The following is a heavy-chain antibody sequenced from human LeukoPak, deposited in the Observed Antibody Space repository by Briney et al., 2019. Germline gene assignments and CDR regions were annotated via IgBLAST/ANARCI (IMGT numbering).Heavy chain of an antibody. CDR1: GYTFTSYY. CDR2: INPSGGST. J-gene: IGHJ4*02. D-gene: IGHD5-12*01. Sequence: GASVKVSCKASGYTFTSYYMHWVRQAPGQGLEWMGIINPSGGSTSYAQKFQGRVTMTRDTSTSTVYMELSSLRSEDTAVYYCAREGRSRGYSQYFDYWGQGTLVTVSS. V-gene: IGHV1-46*01. CDR3: AREGRSRGYSQYFDY.